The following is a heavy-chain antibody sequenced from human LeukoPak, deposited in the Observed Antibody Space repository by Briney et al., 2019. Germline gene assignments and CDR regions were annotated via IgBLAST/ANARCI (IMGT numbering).Heavy chain of an antibody. D-gene: IGHD4-23*01. J-gene: IGHJ4*02. CDR3: ASGGGFFDY. Sequence: ASVKVSCKASGYTFTSCYMHWVRQATGQGLEWMGWMNPNSGNTGYAQKFQGRVTMTRNTSISTAYMELSSLRSEDTAVYYCASGGGFFDYWGQGTLVTVSS. CDR1: GYTFTSCY. CDR2: MNPNSGNT. V-gene: IGHV1-8*02.